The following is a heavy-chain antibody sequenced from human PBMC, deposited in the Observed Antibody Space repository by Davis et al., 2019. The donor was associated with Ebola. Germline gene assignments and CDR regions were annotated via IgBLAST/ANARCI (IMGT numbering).Heavy chain of an antibody. J-gene: IGHJ4*02. V-gene: IGHV3-23*01. CDR3: AKDELVPAAYFDY. Sequence: GESLKISCAASGFTFSSYAMSWVRQAPGKGLEWVSAISGSGGSTYYADSVKGRFTISRDNSKNTLYLQMNSLRAEDTAVYYCAKDELVPAAYFDYWGQGTLVTVSS. D-gene: IGHD2-2*01. CDR2: ISGSGGST. CDR1: GFTFSSYA.